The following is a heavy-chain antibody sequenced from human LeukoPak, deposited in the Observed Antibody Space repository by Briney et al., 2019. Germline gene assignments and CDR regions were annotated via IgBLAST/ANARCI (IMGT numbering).Heavy chain of an antibody. CDR2: MHHGGST. D-gene: IGHD5-24*01. J-gene: IGHJ4*02. CDR1: GGSISSYY. CDR3: ARGGPDLAMATTIDY. V-gene: IGHV4-59*01. Sequence: NASETLSLTCTVSGGSISSYYWSWIRQPPGKGLEWVRYMHHGGSTNSNPSLKGRVTISPDTSKNHFSLRLSSVTAADTAVYYCARGGPDLAMATTIDYWGQGTLVTVSS.